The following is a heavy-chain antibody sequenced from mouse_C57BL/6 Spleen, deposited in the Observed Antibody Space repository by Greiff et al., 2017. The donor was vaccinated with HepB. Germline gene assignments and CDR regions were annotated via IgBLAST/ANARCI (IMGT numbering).Heavy chain of an antibody. V-gene: IGHV1-15*01. Sequence: QIQLQQSGAELVRPGASVTLSCKASGYTFTDYEMHWVKQTPVHGLEWIGAIDPETGGTAYNQKFKGKAILTADKSSSTAYMELRSLTSEDSAVYYCTRSRWLGGWGQGTLVTVSA. CDR3: TRSRWLGG. CDR1: GYTFTDYE. J-gene: IGHJ3*01. D-gene: IGHD2-3*01. CDR2: IDPETGGT.